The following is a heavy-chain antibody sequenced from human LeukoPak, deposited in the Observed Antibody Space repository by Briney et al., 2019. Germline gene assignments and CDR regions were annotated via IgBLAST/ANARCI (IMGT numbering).Heavy chain of an antibody. J-gene: IGHJ2*01. V-gene: IGHV3-33*06. CDR2: TWYDGRNK. Sequence: PGGSLRLSCAASGFTFSNFGMHWVRHAPGKGLEWVAVTWYDGRNKYYADSVKGRFTISRDNSKNTLYLQMNSLRAEDTALYYCAKDHIIYGSTGCFDFWGRGTLITVSS. CDR1: GFTFSNFG. CDR3: AKDHIIYGSTGCFDF. D-gene: IGHD2/OR15-2a*01.